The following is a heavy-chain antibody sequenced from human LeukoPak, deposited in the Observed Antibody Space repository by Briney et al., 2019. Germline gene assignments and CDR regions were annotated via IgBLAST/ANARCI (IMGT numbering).Heavy chain of an antibody. Sequence: SGPTLVNPTQTLTLTCTFSGFSLSTSEEGVGWIRQPPGKALQWLALIYWDDEKRYSPSLKSRLTITKDASKNQVVLTVTNMDPVDTGTNYCVHRKGYSTPWDYWGQGTLVTVSS. CDR3: VHRKGYSTPWDY. J-gene: IGHJ4*02. V-gene: IGHV2-5*02. D-gene: IGHD5-18*01. CDR2: IYWDDEK. CDR1: GFSLSTSEEG.